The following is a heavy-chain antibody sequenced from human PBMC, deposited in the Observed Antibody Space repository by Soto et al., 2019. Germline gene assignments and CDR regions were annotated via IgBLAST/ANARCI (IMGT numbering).Heavy chain of an antibody. CDR1: GFTFSLYS. Sequence: EVQLVESGGGLVQPGGSLRLSCAASGFTFSLYSMSWVRQAPGKGLEWVSYISRSSTGIHYADSVKGRFTISRDDVTNSMQLQMNRLRDGDTAVYYCARAVTSGLDVWGQGTTVSISS. D-gene: IGHD3-10*01. V-gene: IGHV3-48*02. CDR2: ISRSSTGI. J-gene: IGHJ6*01. CDR3: ARAVTSGLDV.